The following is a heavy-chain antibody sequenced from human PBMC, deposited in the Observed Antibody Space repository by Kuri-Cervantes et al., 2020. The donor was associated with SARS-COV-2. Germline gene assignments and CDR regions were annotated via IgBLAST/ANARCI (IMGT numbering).Heavy chain of an antibody. CDR1: GFTFSSYA. D-gene: IGHD1-26*01. J-gene: IGHJ3*02. Sequence: LSLTCAASGFTFSSYAMHWVRQAPGKGLEWVAVISYDGSNKYYADSVKGRFTISRDNSKNTLYLQMNSLRAEDTAVYYCARTYSGSYSDAFDIWGQGTMVTVSS. CDR2: ISYDGSNK. V-gene: IGHV3-30*04. CDR3: ARTYSGSYSDAFDI.